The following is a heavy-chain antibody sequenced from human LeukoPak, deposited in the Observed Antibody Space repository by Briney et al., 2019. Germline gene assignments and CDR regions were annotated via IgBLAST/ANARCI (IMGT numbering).Heavy chain of an antibody. Sequence: SVKVSCKASGGTFSSYAISWVRQAPGQGLEWMGGIIPIFGTANYAQKFQGRVTITADKSTSTAYMELSSLRSEDTAVYYCARGDCSGGSCYSYYYYYMDVWGKGTTVTVSS. CDR1: GGTFSSYA. CDR3: ARGDCSGGSCYSYYYYYMDV. V-gene: IGHV1-69*06. J-gene: IGHJ6*03. D-gene: IGHD2-15*01. CDR2: IIPIFGTA.